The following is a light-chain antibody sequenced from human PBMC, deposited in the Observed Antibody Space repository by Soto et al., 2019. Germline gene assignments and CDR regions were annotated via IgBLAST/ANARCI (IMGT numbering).Light chain of an antibody. CDR2: END. Sequence: VVTQPPSVSAAPGQKVTISCSGSSSNIGNNYVSWYQQLPGTAPKLLIYENDKRPSGIPDRFSGSKSGTSATLGITGLQTGDEADYYCGTWDSSLSAGVFGGGTKLTVL. CDR3: GTWDSSLSAGV. V-gene: IGLV1-51*02. J-gene: IGLJ2*01. CDR1: SSNIGNNY.